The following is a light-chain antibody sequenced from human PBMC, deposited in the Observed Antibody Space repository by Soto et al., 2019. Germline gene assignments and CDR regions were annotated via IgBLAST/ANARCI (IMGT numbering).Light chain of an antibody. CDR1: YSDVGIYDF. Sequence: QSALTQPASVSGTPGQSITISCTGSYSDVGIYDFVSWYQHHPGRAPKLIVSEVSHRPSGVSNRFSGSKSGNTASLTISGLQSEDEADYYCISYTSDDVRYVFGTGTKVTVL. J-gene: IGLJ1*01. CDR2: EVS. V-gene: IGLV2-14*01. CDR3: ISYTSDDVRYV.